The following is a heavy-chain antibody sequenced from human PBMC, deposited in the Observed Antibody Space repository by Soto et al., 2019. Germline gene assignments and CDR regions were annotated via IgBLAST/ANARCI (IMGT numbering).Heavy chain of an antibody. D-gene: IGHD3-3*01. CDR3: ASFVPFGVVTRNYYYCMDV. V-gene: IGHV4-34*01. J-gene: IGHJ6*03. CDR2: INHSGST. CDR1: GGSFSGYY. Sequence: SETLSLTCAVYGGSFSGYYWSWIRQPPGKGLEWIGEINHSGSTNYNPSLKSRVTISVDTSKNQFSLKLSSVTAADTAVYYCASFVPFGVVTRNYYYCMDVWAKGTTVTVSS.